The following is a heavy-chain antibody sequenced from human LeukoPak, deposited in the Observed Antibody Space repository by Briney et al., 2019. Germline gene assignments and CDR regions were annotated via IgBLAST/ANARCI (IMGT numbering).Heavy chain of an antibody. CDR1: GFTFNRYS. Sequence: GGSLRLSCAASGFTFNRYSMNWVRQAPGKGLEWVSSIRSSSRYIYYADSVKGRFTISRDNAKNSLYLQMNSLRAEDTAVYYCARDREEDYYMDVWGKGTTVTVSS. J-gene: IGHJ6*03. CDR2: IRSSSRYI. V-gene: IGHV3-21*01. CDR3: ARDREEDYYMDV.